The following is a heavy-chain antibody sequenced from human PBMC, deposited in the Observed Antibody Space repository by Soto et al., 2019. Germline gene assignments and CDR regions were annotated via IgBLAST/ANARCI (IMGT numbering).Heavy chain of an antibody. Sequence: QVQLVESGGVVVQPGRSLRLSCAASGVTFDNYGLHWVRQAPGKGLAWVAVIAYDGSKKFYADSVTGRFTISRDNSKNTLYLQMNTLRVEDKAVYYDAKDLYGVVVVTASRGFDVWGQGTTVTVSS. V-gene: IGHV3-30*18. CDR1: GVTFDNYG. D-gene: IGHD2-15*01. CDR2: IAYDGSKK. CDR3: AKDLYGVVVVTASRGFDV. J-gene: IGHJ6*02.